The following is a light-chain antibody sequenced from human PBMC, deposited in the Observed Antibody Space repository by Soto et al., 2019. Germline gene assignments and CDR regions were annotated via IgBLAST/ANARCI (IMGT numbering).Light chain of an antibody. Sequence: EIVMTQSPATLSVSPGESATLSCRASQSIRNTVAWYQQKPGQAPRLLIYGPSTRAAGTPARFSGGGSGTEFTLTISSLQPEDFAIYYCQHYNNWLRGTFGQGTKLELK. J-gene: IGKJ2*02. V-gene: IGKV3-15*01. CDR1: QSIRNT. CDR2: GPS. CDR3: QHYNNWLRGT.